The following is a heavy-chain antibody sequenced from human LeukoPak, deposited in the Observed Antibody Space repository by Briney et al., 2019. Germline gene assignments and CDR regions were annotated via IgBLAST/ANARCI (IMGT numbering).Heavy chain of an antibody. CDR1: GGSISSSSYY. Sequence: SETLSLTCTVSGGSISSSSYYWGWTRQPPGKGLEWIGSIYYSGSTYYNPSLKSRVTISVDTSKNQFSLKLSSVTAADTAVYYCARPSSIAALHYFDYWGQGTLVTVSS. V-gene: IGHV4-39*01. J-gene: IGHJ4*02. CDR3: ARPSSIAALHYFDY. CDR2: IYYSGST. D-gene: IGHD6-6*01.